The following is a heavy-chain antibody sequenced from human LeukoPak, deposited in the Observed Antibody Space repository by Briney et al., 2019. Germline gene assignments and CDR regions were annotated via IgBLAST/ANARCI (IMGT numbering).Heavy chain of an antibody. Sequence: ASAKVSCKASGYTFTGYGIRWVRPAPGQGLERMGWISANNGDRNYAQKLQGRVTTATDTSTSTAYMELRSPRSDDTAVYYCARHGGYDYHYYSYMDVWGKGTTVTVSS. CDR2: ISANNGDR. V-gene: IGHV1-18*01. D-gene: IGHD5-12*01. J-gene: IGHJ6*03. CDR3: ARHGGYDYHYYSYMDV. CDR1: GYTFTGYG.